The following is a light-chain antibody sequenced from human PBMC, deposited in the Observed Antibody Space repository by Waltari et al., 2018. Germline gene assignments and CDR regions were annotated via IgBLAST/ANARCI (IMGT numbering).Light chain of an antibody. CDR3: QRNDRLPVT. CDR2: GAS. CDR1: QSIGRA. Sequence: EIVLTQSPGTLSLSPGDRATLACRASQSIGRALIWYQQKPGQAPRLLNYGASTRATGIPDRVSGSGSGTDFSLTISRLEPEDFAVYYCQRNDRLPVTFGQGTKVEIK. J-gene: IGKJ1*01. V-gene: IGKV3-20*01.